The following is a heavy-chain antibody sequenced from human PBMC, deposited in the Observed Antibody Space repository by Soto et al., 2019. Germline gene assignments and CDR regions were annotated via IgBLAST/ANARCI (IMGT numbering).Heavy chain of an antibody. CDR3: ARDKISGLFDY. CDR2: INHSGSP. CDR1: AGSSCGYS. Sequence: SDTLSLTCAVYAGSSCGYSWTWIRQPPGTGLEWIGEINHSGSPNYNPSLKSRVTISVDTFKSQFSLKLTSVTAADTAVYYCARDKISGLFDYWGQGTLVTVSS. V-gene: IGHV4-34*01. J-gene: IGHJ4*02.